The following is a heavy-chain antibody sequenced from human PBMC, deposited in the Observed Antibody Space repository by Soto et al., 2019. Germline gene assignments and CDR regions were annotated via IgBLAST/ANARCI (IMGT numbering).Heavy chain of an antibody. CDR2: ISGSGGST. CDR3: AKVSGSSSWAIFDY. CDR1: GFTFSSYA. Sequence: GGSLRLSCAASGFTFSSYAMSWVRQAPGKGLEWVSAISGSGGSTYYADSVKGRFTISRDNSKNTLYLQMNSLRAEDTAAYYCAKVSGSSSWAIFDYWGQGTLVTVSS. J-gene: IGHJ4*02. D-gene: IGHD6-13*01. V-gene: IGHV3-23*01.